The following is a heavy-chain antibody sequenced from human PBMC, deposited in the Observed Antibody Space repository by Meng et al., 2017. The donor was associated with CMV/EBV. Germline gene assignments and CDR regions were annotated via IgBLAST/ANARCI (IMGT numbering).Heavy chain of an antibody. Sequence: GGSLRLSCAASGFTFSGYAFHWVRQAPGKGLKWVAVISYDGNNKYCTDSVKGRFTISRDNSKNTLYLQMNSLRAEDTAVYYCARDRAGCSSTSCYSDAFDIWGQGTMVTVSS. J-gene: IGHJ3*02. CDR2: ISYDGNNK. CDR3: ARDRAGCSSTSCYSDAFDI. CDR1: GFTFSGYA. V-gene: IGHV3-30-3*01. D-gene: IGHD2-2*01.